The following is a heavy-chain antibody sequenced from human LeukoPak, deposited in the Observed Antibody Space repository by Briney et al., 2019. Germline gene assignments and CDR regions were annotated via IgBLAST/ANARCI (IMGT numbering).Heavy chain of an antibody. V-gene: IGHV5-51*01. CDR3: ARQIREFGSRAFDY. CDR1: GYSFSSYW. D-gene: IGHD2-2*01. J-gene: IGHJ4*02. CDR2: IYPGDSDT. Sequence: GESLKISCKASGYSFSSYWIAWVRQMPGKGLEWMGIIYPGDSDTRYSPSFQGQVTISADKSISTAYLQWSSLKASDTAMYYCARQIREFGSRAFDYWGQGTLVTVSS.